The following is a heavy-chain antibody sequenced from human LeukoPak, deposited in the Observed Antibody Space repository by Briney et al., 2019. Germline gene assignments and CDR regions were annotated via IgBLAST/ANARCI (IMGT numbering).Heavy chain of an antibody. CDR3: AREAYCGGDCYSGFDY. CDR1: GGSFSGYY. J-gene: IGHJ4*02. Sequence: SESLSLTCAVYGGSFSGYYCSRIRPPPRKGLGWIGEIKHSGSTNYNPSLKSRVTISVDTSKNQFSLKLSSVSAADTAVYYCAREAYCGGDCYSGFDYWGQGTLVTVSS. V-gene: IGHV4-34*01. CDR2: IKHSGST. D-gene: IGHD2-21*02.